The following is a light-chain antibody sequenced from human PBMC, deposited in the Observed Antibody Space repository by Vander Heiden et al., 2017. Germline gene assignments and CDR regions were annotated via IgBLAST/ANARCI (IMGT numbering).Light chain of an antibody. CDR2: DAS. Sequence: EIVLTQSPATLSLSPGERATLSCRASQSVSSYLAWYQQKPGQAPRLLIYDASNRATGIPARFSGSGSGTDFTLTISSLEPEDFAVYYCQQRSNCPITFGQGTLMDIK. J-gene: IGKJ5*01. CDR1: QSVSSY. V-gene: IGKV3-11*01. CDR3: QQRSNCPIT.